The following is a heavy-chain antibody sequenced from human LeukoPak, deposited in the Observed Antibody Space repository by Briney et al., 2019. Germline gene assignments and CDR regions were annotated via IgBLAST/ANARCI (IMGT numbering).Heavy chain of an antibody. Sequence: ASVKVSCKASGYTFTGYYMHWVRRAPGQGLEWMGWINPNSGGTNYAQKFQGRVTMTRDTSISTAYIELSRLRSDDTAVYYCARDLVDIVATTYIAFDYWGQGTLVTVSS. CDR3: ARDLVDIVATTYIAFDY. J-gene: IGHJ4*02. CDR2: INPNSGGT. V-gene: IGHV1-2*02. CDR1: GYTFTGYY. D-gene: IGHD5-12*01.